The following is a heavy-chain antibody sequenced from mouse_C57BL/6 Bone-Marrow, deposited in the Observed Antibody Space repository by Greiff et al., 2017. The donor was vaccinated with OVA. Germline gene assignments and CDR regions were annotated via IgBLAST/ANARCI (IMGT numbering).Heavy chain of an antibody. CDR3: AGYYYGSIHWYFDV. J-gene: IGHJ1*03. D-gene: IGHD1-1*01. Sequence: QVQLQQPGAELVKPGASVKLSCKASGYTFTSYWMHWVKQRPGQGLEWIGMIHPNSGSTNYNEKFKSKATLTVDKSPSTAYMQLSSLTSEDSAVYYCAGYYYGSIHWYFDVWGTGTTVTVSS. CDR1: GYTFTSYW. CDR2: IHPNSGST. V-gene: IGHV1-64*01.